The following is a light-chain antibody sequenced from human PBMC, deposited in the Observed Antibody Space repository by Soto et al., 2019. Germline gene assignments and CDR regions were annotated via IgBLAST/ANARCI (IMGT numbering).Light chain of an antibody. CDR1: QSVSSY. J-gene: IGKJ1*01. Sequence: EIVLTQSPATLSLSPGERATLSCRASQSVSSYLAWYQQKPGQAPRLLIYDASNRATGIPARFSGSGSGTDFTLTISSLEPEEFAVYYCQQRCNWPLTFGQGTKVEIK. CDR2: DAS. CDR3: QQRCNWPLT. V-gene: IGKV3-11*01.